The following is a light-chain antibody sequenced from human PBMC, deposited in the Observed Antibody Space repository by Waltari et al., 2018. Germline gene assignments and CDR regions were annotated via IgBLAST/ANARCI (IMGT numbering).Light chain of an antibody. J-gene: IGKJ1*01. CDR3: QHYYNIPRT. CDR2: GAS. CDR1: QAIRDS. V-gene: IGKV1-NL1*01. Sequence: DIQMTQSPSSLSASVGDRLTITCRASQAIRDSLAWYQQKPGKAPKLLLYGASRLDSGVPFRFSGSGSGTDFTLTITSLQPEDFATYYCQHYYNIPRTFGQGTKVEVK.